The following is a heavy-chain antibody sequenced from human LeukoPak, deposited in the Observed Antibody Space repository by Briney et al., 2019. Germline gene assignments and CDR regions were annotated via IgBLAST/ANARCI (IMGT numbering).Heavy chain of an antibody. D-gene: IGHD3-22*01. Sequence: SETLSLTCTVSGYSISSGYDWGWIRQPPGKGLEWIGSIHYSGKTYHNPSLKSRVTISVDTSKNQFSLKVGSVTAADTAVYYCARVPHCDSNGCYDGGRYCEYWGQGTLVTVSS. J-gene: IGHJ4*02. CDR2: IHYSGKT. CDR3: ARVPHCDSNGCYDGGRYCEY. CDR1: GYSISSGYD. V-gene: IGHV4-38-2*02.